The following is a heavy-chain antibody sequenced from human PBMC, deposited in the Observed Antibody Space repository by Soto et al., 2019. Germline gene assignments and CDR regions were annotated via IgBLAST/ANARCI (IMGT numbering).Heavy chain of an antibody. D-gene: IGHD4-17*01. V-gene: IGHV3-30*18. CDR3: AKVSDYGDYYPHYYFDY. CDR1: GFTFSSYG. J-gene: IGHJ4*02. CDR2: ISYDGSNK. Sequence: LRLSCAASGFTFSSYGMHWVRQAPGKGLEWVAVISYDGSNKYYADSVKGRFTISRDNSKNTLYLQMNSLRAEDTAVYYCAKVSDYGDYYPHYYFDYWGQGTLVTVSS.